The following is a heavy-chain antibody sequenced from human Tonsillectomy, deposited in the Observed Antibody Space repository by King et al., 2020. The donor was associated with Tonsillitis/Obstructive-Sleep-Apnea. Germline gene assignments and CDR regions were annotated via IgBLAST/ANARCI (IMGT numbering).Heavy chain of an antibody. CDR3: ASLHCSSTSCPWGPWFDP. V-gene: IGHV4-59*01. CDR2: IYYIGIT. J-gene: IGHJ5*02. CDR1: GGSISSYY. Sequence: VQLQESGPGLVKPSETLSLTCTVSGGSISSYYWSWIRQPPGKGLEWIGYIYYIGITNYNPSLKSRVTISVDTSKNQFSLKLSSVTAADTAVYYCASLHCSSTSCPWGPWFDPWGQGTLVTVSS. D-gene: IGHD2-2*01.